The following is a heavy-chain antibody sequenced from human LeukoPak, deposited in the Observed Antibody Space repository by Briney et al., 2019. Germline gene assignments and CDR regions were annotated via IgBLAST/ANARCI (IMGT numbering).Heavy chain of an antibody. CDR2: INPNSGGT. CDR3: ARGGYYDSSGYYYVGY. J-gene: IGHJ4*02. D-gene: IGHD3-22*01. V-gene: IGHV1-2*02. Sequence: ASVKVSCKASGYTFTGYYMHWVRQAAGQGLEWMGWINPNSGGTNYAQKFQGRVTMTRDTSISTAYMELSRLRSDDTAVYYCARGGYYDSSGYYYVGYWGQGTLVTVSS. CDR1: GYTFTGYY.